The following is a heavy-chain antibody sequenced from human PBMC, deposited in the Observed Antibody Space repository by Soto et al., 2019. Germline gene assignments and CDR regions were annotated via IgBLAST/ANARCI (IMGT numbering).Heavy chain of an antibody. J-gene: IGHJ4*02. CDR3: TKYRRTDAEGYSFDY. Sequence: SETLSLTCTVSGGSISGSYWSWIRQTPGKVLEWVGYIHYSGSTNYNPSLKSRVTMSVXXXXXXXXXXLSSVTAADTAVYFCTKYRRTDAEGYSFDYWGQGALVTVSS. CDR1: GGSISGSY. CDR2: IHYSGST. V-gene: IGHV4-59*01. D-gene: IGHD2-15*01.